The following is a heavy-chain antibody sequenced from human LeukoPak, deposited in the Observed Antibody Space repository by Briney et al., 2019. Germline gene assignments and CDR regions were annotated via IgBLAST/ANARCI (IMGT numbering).Heavy chain of an antibody. D-gene: IGHD6-19*01. CDR1: GGSISSYY. CDR2: IYTSGST. CDR3: ARAGTAVAGTRFDY. Sequence: PSETLSLTCTVSGGSISSYYWSWTRQPAGKGLEWIGRIYTSGSTNYNPSLKSRVTMSVDTSKNQFSLKLSSVTAADTAVYYCARAGTAVAGTRFDYWGQGTLVTVSS. J-gene: IGHJ4*02. V-gene: IGHV4-4*07.